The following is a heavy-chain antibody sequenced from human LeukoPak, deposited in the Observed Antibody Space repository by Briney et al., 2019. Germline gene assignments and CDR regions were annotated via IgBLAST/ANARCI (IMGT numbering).Heavy chain of an antibody. D-gene: IGHD3-10*01. Sequence: GRSLRLSCAASGFTFSSYGMHWVRQAPGKGLEWVAVISYDGSNKYYADSVKGRFTISRDNSKNTLYLQMNSLRAEDTAVYYCAKDSNYYGSGSYCGYWGQGTLVTVSS. V-gene: IGHV3-30*18. J-gene: IGHJ4*02. CDR3: AKDSNYYGSGSYCGY. CDR2: ISYDGSNK. CDR1: GFTFSSYG.